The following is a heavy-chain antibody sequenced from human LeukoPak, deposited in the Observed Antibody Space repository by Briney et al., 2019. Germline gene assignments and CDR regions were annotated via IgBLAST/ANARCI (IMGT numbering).Heavy chain of an antibody. CDR1: GFIVSSNY. Sequence: GGSLRLSCAASGFIVSSNYMSWVRQAPAKGLEGVSVIYSGGSTYYADSVKGRFTISRDNSKNTLYLQMNSLRAEDTAVYYCARDFYSSSNWGQGTLVTVSS. CDR2: IYSGGST. V-gene: IGHV3-66*02. J-gene: IGHJ4*02. CDR3: ARDFYSSSN. D-gene: IGHD6-6*01.